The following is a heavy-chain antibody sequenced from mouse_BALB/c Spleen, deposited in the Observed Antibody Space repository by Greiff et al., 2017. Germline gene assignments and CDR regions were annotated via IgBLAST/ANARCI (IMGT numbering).Heavy chain of an antibody. CDR1: GFTVSSYT. Sequence: EVKLMESGGGLVQPGGSLKLSCAASGFTVSSYTMSWVRQTPEKRLEWVAYISNGGGSTYYPDTVKGRFTISRDNAKNTLYLQMSSLKSEDTAMYYCARQRGAAMDYWGQGTSVTVSS. J-gene: IGHJ4*01. CDR3: ARQRGAAMDY. CDR2: ISNGGGST. V-gene: IGHV5-12-2*01.